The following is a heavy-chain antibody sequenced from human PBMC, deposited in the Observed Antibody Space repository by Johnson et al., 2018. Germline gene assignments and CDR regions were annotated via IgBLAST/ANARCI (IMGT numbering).Heavy chain of an antibody. J-gene: IGHJ3*02. CDR2: IGTAGDT. D-gene: IGHD3-22*01. V-gene: IGHV3-13*01. CDR1: GFTFSSYD. Sequence: EQLVESGGGLVQPGGSMRLSCAASGFTFSSYDMPWVRQDTGKGLEWVSAIGTAGDTYYPGSVKGRFTISRETAKNSLYLQMNSLRAGDTAVYYCARGGGGSGYYHDAFDIWGQGTMVTVSS. CDR3: ARGGGGSGYYHDAFDI.